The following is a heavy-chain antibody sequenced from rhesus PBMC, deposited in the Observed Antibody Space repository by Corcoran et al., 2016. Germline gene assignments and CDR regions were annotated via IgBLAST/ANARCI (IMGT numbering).Heavy chain of an antibody. D-gene: IGHD2-2*01. J-gene: IGHJ4*01. CDR2: IYGSGGNT. V-gene: IGHV4S2*01. Sequence: QVHLQESGPGLVQPSATLPLTCAVSGSSINHTSCTWIRQSPGKGLEWIGLIYGSGGNTDYNPSLKSRVTISIDTSMNQFSLRLSSVTAADTAVYYCARGYFYFDYWGQGVLVTVSS. CDR1: GSSINHTS. CDR3: ARGYFYFDY.